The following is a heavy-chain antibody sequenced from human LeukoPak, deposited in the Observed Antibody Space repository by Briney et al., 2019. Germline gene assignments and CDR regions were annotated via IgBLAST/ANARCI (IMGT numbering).Heavy chain of an antibody. Sequence: GGSLRLSCAASGFTLTTSWMTWVRQAPGKGLEWVTNINREGSQIDYMDSVKGRFTISRDSANNALYLQMNSLRAEDTAVYYWARGGLTAGFDYWGQGTLVTVSS. V-gene: IGHV3-7*01. CDR3: ARGGLTAGFDY. CDR1: GFTLTTSW. J-gene: IGHJ4*02. CDR2: INREGSQI.